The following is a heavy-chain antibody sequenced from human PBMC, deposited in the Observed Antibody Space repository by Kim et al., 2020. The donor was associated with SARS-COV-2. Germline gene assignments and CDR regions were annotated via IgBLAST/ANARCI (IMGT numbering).Heavy chain of an antibody. V-gene: IGHV1-46*01. CDR3: ARVADSRYYGSGGCDY. D-gene: IGHD3-10*01. J-gene: IGHJ4*02. Sequence: ASVKVSCKASGYTFTSYYMHWVRQAPGQGLEWMGIINPSGGSTSYAQKFQGRVTMTRDTSTSTVYMELSSLRSEDTAVYYCARVADSRYYGSGGCDYWGQGTLVTVSS. CDR1: GYTFTSYY. CDR2: INPSGGST.